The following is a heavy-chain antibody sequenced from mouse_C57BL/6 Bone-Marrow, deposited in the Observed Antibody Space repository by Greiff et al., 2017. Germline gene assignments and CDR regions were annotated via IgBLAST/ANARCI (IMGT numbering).Heavy chain of an antibody. CDR3: ARGFSYECDAKDY. Sequence: VQLQQPGAELVKPGASVKMSCKASGYTFTSYWITWVKQRPGQGLEWIGDIYPGSGSTNYNEKFKSKATLTVDTSSSTAYMQLSSLTSEDSAVYYCARGFSYECDAKDYWGQGTSVTVSS. CDR1: GYTFTSYW. V-gene: IGHV1-55*01. J-gene: IGHJ4*01. CDR2: IYPGSGST. D-gene: IGHD2-3*01.